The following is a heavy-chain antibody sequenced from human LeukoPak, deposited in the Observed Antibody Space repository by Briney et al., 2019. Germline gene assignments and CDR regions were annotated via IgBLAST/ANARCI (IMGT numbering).Heavy chain of an antibody. Sequence: GGSLRLSCAASGFTFSSYSMNWVRQAPGKGLEWVSSISSSSSYIYYADSVKGRFTISRDNAKNSLYLQMNSLRAEDTAVYYCARDPGSSWDFDYWGQGTLVTVSS. CDR2: ISSSSSYI. V-gene: IGHV3-21*01. J-gene: IGHJ4*02. CDR3: ARDPGSSWDFDY. D-gene: IGHD6-13*01. CDR1: GFTFSSYS.